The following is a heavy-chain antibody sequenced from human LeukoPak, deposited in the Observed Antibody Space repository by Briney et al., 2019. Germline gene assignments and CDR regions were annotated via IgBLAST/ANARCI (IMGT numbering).Heavy chain of an antibody. J-gene: IGHJ3*02. V-gene: IGHV1-69*13. CDR3: ARGYYDSSGYYYPVDAFDI. CDR1: GGTFSSYA. Sequence: SVKVSCKASGGTFSSYAISWVRQAPGQGLEWMGGIIPIFGTANYAQKFQGRVTITADESTSTAYMELSSLRSEDTAVYYCARGYYDSSGYYYPVDAFDIWGQGTMVTVSS. CDR2: IIPIFGTA. D-gene: IGHD3-22*01.